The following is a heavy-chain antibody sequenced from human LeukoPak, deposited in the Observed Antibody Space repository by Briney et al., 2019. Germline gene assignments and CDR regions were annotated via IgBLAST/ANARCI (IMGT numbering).Heavy chain of an antibody. Sequence: PGGSLRLSCAASGFTFSSYAMHWVRQAPGKGLEWVAVISYDGSNKYYADSVKGRFTISRDNSKNTLYLQMNSLRAEDTAVYYCARDVHDFWSGYINGPDYWGQGTLVTVSS. D-gene: IGHD3-3*01. V-gene: IGHV3-30-3*01. CDR2: ISYDGSNK. J-gene: IGHJ4*02. CDR1: GFTFSSYA. CDR3: ARDVHDFWSGYINGPDY.